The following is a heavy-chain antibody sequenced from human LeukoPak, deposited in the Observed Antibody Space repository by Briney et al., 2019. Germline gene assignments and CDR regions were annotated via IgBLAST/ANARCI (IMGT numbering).Heavy chain of an antibody. CDR1: GSSISSSSYY. J-gene: IGHJ6*03. D-gene: IGHD2-15*01. CDR3: ARRNCSGGSCNPVYMDV. Sequence: PSETLSLTCTVSGSSISSSSYYWDWIRQPPGKGLEWIGSIYYSGSTYYNPSLKSRVTISVDTSKNQFSLKLTSVTAADTAVYYCARRNCSGGSCNPVYMDVWGKGTTVTVSS. V-gene: IGHV4-39*07. CDR2: IYYSGST.